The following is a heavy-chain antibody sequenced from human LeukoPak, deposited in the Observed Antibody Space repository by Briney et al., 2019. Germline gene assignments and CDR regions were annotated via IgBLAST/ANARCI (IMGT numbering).Heavy chain of an antibody. J-gene: IGHJ5*01. CDR3: ARQQLVLDS. CDR1: GFTFSDYY. Sequence: PGGSLRLSCAASGFTFSDYYMSWIRQAPGKGLEWLGHIKSKTDGGTTDYAAPVKGRFTFSRDDSKNTLYLQMNSLKNEDTAVYYCARQQLVLDSWGQGTLVTVSS. D-gene: IGHD6-13*01. V-gene: IGHV3-15*01. CDR2: IKSKTDGGTT.